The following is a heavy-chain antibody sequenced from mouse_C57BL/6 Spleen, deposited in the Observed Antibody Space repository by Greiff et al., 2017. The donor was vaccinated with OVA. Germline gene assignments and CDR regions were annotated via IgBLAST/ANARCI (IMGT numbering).Heavy chain of an antibody. Sequence: QVQLQQSGAELVKPGASVKISCKASGYAFSSYWMNWVKQRPGKGLEWIGQIYPGDGDTNYNGKFKGKATLTADKSSSTAYMQISSLTSEDSAVYFCARSSYYYGCSPWYFDVWGTGTTVTVSS. CDR2: IYPGDGDT. J-gene: IGHJ1*03. CDR3: ARSSYYYGCSPWYFDV. CDR1: GYAFSSYW. D-gene: IGHD1-1*01. V-gene: IGHV1-80*01.